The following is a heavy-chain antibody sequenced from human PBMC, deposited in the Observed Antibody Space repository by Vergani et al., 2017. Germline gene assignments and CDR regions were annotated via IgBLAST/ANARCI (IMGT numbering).Heavy chain of an antibody. V-gene: IGHV4-61*02. J-gene: IGHJ6*03. CDR3: ARYRLGYLDV. D-gene: IGHD3-16*02. CDR1: GGSITSGSSY. CDR2: IHSSGTT. Sequence: QVQLHESGPGLVKPSQTLSLTCTVSGGSITSGSSYWSWIRQPAGKGLEWIGRIHSSGTTNYNPSLKSRVTLSVDTSKNQLSLRMTSVTAADTAVYYCARYRLGYLDVWGKGTTVIVSS.